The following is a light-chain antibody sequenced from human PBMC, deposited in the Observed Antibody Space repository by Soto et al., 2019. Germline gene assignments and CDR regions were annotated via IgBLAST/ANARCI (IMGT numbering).Light chain of an antibody. CDR1: QNIENNY. J-gene: IGKJ4*01. CDR2: DAS. V-gene: IGKV3-20*01. Sequence: EIVLTQSPGTLSLAPGERAILSCRASQNIENNYLAWYQQKPGQAPRLLIDDASRRATGIPDRFSGSGSGTDFTLTISRLQAEDFAVYYCQQCATPPLTFGGGTRVEI. CDR3: QQCATPPLT.